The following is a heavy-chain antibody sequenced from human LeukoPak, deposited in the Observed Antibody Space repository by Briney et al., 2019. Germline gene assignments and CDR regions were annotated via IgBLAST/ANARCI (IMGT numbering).Heavy chain of an antibody. J-gene: IGHJ4*02. V-gene: IGHV3-23*01. D-gene: IGHD5-24*01. CDR3: AKKPATIKFPFDI. CDR1: GFSSSTYD. CDR2: ISTTGGYT. Sequence: GGSLRLSCVGSGFSSSTYDMGWARQTPGKGLEWVSAISTTGGYTEDADSVKGRFTISRDNSQNTLFLQMHSLRAEDTAVYYCAKKPATIKFPFDIWGQGTLVTVSP.